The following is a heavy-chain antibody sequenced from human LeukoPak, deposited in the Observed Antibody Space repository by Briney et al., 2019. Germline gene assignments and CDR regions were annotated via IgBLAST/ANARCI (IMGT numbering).Heavy chain of an antibody. Sequence: PGGSLRLSCAASGFTFSSYWMHWVRQAPGKGLVWVSRINSDGSSTSYADSVKGRFTISRDNAKNTLYPQMNSLRAEDTAAYYCASDDYALSGYFDYWGQGTLVTVSS. D-gene: IGHD4-17*01. CDR3: ASDDYALSGYFDY. CDR2: INSDGSST. V-gene: IGHV3-74*01. J-gene: IGHJ4*02. CDR1: GFTFSSYW.